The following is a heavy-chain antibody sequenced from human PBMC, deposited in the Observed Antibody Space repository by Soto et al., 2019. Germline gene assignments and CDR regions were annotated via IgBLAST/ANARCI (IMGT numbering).Heavy chain of an antibody. V-gene: IGHV3-33*08. J-gene: IGHJ6*02. CDR2: IWYDGSNK. CDR3: ARGSGGPGDRITIFGVVTYYYYGMDV. CDR1: GFVFSDYG. D-gene: IGHD3-3*01. Sequence: PGGSLRLSCAASGFVFSDYGMHWVRQAPGKGLEWVAVIWYDGSNKYYADSVKGRFTISRDNSKNTLYLQMNSLRAEDTAVYYCARGSGGPGDRITIFGVVTYYYYGMDVWGQGTTVTVSS.